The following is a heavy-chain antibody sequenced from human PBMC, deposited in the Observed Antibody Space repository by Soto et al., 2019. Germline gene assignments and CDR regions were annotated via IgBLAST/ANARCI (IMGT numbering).Heavy chain of an antibody. D-gene: IGHD1-7*01. J-gene: IGHJ4*02. CDR1: GGSFTRNSW. CDR3: ASRDPGTSVDY. Sequence: KPSETLSLTCAVSGGSFTRNSWWTWVRQPPGQGLEWIGEIYRTGSTNYNPSLKSRVTISLDKSENQFSLKVTSLTAADTAVYYCASRDPGTSVDYWGQGTLVTVSS. V-gene: IGHV4-4*02. CDR2: IYRTGST.